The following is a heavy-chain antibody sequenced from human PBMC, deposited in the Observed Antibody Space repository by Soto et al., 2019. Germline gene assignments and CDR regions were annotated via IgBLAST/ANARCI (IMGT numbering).Heavy chain of an antibody. D-gene: IGHD1-7*01. CDR3: AKVGGKLELRRWFDP. J-gene: IGHJ5*02. Sequence: PGGSLRLSCAASGFTFSSYAMSWVRQAPGKGLEWVSAISGSGGSTYYADSVKGRFTISRDNSKNTLYLQMNSLRAEDTAVYYCAKVGGKLELRRWFDPWGQGTLVTVSS. CDR1: GFTFSSYA. V-gene: IGHV3-23*01. CDR2: ISGSGGST.